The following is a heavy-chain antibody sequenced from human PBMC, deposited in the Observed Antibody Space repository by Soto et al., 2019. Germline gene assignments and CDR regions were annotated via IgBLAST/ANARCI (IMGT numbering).Heavy chain of an antibody. D-gene: IGHD2-15*01. CDR3: ARDGGGYCSGGSCYWFDP. CDR2: IYYGGST. Sequence: SETLSLTCTVSGGSISSGDYYWSWIRQPPGKGLEWIGYIYYGGSTYYNPSLKSRVTISVDTSKNQFSLKLSSVTAADTAVYYCARDGGGYCSGGSCYWFDPWGQGTLVTVSS. V-gene: IGHV4-30-4*01. J-gene: IGHJ5*02. CDR1: GGSISSGDYY.